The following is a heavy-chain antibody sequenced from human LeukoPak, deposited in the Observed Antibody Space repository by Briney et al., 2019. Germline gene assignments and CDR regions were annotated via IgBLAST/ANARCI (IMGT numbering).Heavy chain of an antibody. CDR1: GYTFTGYY. CDR2: INPNSGGT. CDR3: ARVPYYYDSSGYGGGIAY. Sequence: ASVKVSCKASGYTFTGYYMHWVRQAPGQGLEWMGWINPNSGGTNYAQKFQGRVTMTRDTSISTAYMELSRLRSDDTAVYYCARVPYYYDSSGYGGGIAYWGQGTLVTVSS. V-gene: IGHV1-2*02. D-gene: IGHD3-22*01. J-gene: IGHJ4*02.